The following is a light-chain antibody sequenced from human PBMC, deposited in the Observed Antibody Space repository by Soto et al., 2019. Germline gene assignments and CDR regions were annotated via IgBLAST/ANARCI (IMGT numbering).Light chain of an antibody. CDR3: QQRSNWHRVT. J-gene: IGKJ5*01. CDR2: DAS. Sequence: EIVLTQSPATLSLSPGERATLSCRASQSVSSYLAWYQQSPGQAPRLLIYDASNRATGIPARFSGSGSGTDFTLTISSPEPEDFAVYYCQQRSNWHRVTFGQGTRLEIK. V-gene: IGKV3-11*01. CDR1: QSVSSY.